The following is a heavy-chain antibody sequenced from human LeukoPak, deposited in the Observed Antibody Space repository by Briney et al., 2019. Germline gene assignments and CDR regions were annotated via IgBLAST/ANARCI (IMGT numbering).Heavy chain of an antibody. V-gene: IGHV3-66*01. D-gene: IGHD5-24*01. CDR1: GFTVSSNY. CDR3: ARDRRDGYNYYFDY. J-gene: IGHJ4*02. Sequence: PGGSLRLSCAASGFTVSSNYMSWVRQAPGKGLEWVSVIYSGGSTYYADSVKGRFTISRDNSKNTLYLQMNSLRAEDTAVYYCARDRRDGYNYYFDYWGQGTLVTVSS. CDR2: IYSGGST.